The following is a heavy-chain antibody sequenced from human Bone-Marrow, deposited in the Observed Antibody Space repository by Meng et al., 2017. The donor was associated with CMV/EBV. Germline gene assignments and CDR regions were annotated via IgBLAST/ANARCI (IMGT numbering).Heavy chain of an antibody. D-gene: IGHD2-2*02. CDR3: ARDSRHCTSASCYSWYFDL. Sequence: QGERVKAGAEVKKPGASVKFSCKASGYTFTGYYMHWVRQAPGQGLEWMGRINPNSGATEYAQNFQGRVTMTRDTSISTAYMELSRLRSDDTAVYYCARDSRHCTSASCYSWYFDLWGRGTLVTGSS. V-gene: IGHV1-2*06. CDR2: INPNSGAT. J-gene: IGHJ2*01. CDR1: GYTFTGYY.